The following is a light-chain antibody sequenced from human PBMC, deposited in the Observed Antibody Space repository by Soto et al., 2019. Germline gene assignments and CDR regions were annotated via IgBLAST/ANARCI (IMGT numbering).Light chain of an antibody. CDR2: SNT. V-gene: IGLV1-44*01. CDR1: SSNIGSHT. CDR3: AAWDDRLYV. Sequence: QSALTQPPSASGAPGQTVTISCSGSSSNIGSHTVNWYQHLPGTAPKLLIYSNTQRPLGVPVRFPGSKSGTSASLAISGLQSEDEAEYYCAAWDDRLYVFGTGTKVTVL. J-gene: IGLJ1*01.